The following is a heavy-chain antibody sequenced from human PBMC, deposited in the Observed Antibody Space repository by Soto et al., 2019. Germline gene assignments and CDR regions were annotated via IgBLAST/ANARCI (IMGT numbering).Heavy chain of an antibody. CDR1: GFNFGDYF. Sequence: PVGSLRLSCAASGFNFGDYFMSWIRQAPGKGLEWVSYISSGGFTFYHADSVKGRFTTSWDKAKNSLYLQMNTLSAEDTAVYYCATGIVPATKWGYYSYGLDVWGQGTTVTVSS. V-gene: IGHV3-11*01. CDR3: ATGIVPATKWGYYSYGLDV. CDR2: ISSGGFTF. J-gene: IGHJ6*02. D-gene: IGHD2-2*01.